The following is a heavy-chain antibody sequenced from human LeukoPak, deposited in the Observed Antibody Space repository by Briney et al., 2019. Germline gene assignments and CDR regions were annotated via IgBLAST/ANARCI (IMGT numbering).Heavy chain of an antibody. CDR3: ANFRRYCSSTSCPHGDY. Sequence: GGSLRLSCAASGFTFSSYGMHWVRQAPGKVLEWVAFIRYDGSNKCYADSVKGRFTISRDNSKNTLYLQMNSLRAEDTAVYYCANFRRYCSSTSCPHGDYWGQGTLVTVSS. D-gene: IGHD2-2*01. CDR2: IRYDGSNK. V-gene: IGHV3-30*02. J-gene: IGHJ4*02. CDR1: GFTFSSYG.